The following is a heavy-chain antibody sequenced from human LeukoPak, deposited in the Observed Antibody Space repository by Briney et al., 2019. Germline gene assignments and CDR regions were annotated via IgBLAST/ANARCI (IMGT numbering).Heavy chain of an antibody. CDR3: AREGSADSSGHYYALFLGYFDY. CDR2: IIPILGIA. Sequence: SVKVSCKASGGTFSSYAISWVRQAPGQGLEWMGRIIPILGIANYAQKFQGRVTITADKSTSTAYMELSSLRSEDTAVYYCAREGSADSSGHYYALFLGYFDYWGQGTLVTVSS. J-gene: IGHJ4*02. D-gene: IGHD3-22*01. V-gene: IGHV1-69*04. CDR1: GGTFSSYA.